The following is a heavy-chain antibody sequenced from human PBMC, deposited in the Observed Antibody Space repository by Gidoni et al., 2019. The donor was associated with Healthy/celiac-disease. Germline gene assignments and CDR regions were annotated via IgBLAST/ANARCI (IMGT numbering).Heavy chain of an antibody. D-gene: IGHD1-7*01. J-gene: IGHJ4*02. CDR3: ARDRELELLDY. CDR2: ISSSSSLI. Sequence: EVQLVVSGGGLVQPGGYLRRSCEASDFTFSSYSMNGVLQAPGKGLWWFSYISSSSSLIYSADSVKGRFTISRDNAKNSLYLQMNSLRDDDPAVYYCARDRELELLDYWGQGTLVTVSS. CDR1: DFTFSSYS. V-gene: IGHV3-48*02.